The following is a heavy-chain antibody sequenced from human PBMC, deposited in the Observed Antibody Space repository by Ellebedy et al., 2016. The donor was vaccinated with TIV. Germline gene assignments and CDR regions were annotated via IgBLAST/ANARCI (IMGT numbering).Heavy chain of an antibody. CDR2: IYYSGNT. V-gene: IGHV4-31*01. J-gene: IGHJ6*02. Sequence: MPSETLSLTCTVSGGSISSNIYSWSWIRQYPGKGLEWIGYIYYSGNTYYNPSLKSLLTISVDTSKNQFSLKLSSVTAADTAVYYCARAVYYYGSGSYRSYGLDVWGQGTTVTVSS. CDR1: GGSISSNIYS. D-gene: IGHD3-10*01. CDR3: ARAVYYYGSGSYRSYGLDV.